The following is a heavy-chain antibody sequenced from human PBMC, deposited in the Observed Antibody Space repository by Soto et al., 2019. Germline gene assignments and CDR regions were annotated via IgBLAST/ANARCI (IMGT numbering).Heavy chain of an antibody. CDR2: IHSSGTT. J-gene: IGHJ4*02. D-gene: IGHD1-7*01. CDR3: ARDRIIGTSYSDY. V-gene: IGHV4-4*07. CDR1: SGSINSFC. Sequence: QVQLQESGPGLVKPTETLSLNCTVSSGSINSFCWAWMRQPAGKGLEWIGRIHSSGTTNYNPSLSSRVTMSVDPSKNQFSLRLTSVTAADTAVYYCARDRIIGTSYSDYWGQGILVTVSS.